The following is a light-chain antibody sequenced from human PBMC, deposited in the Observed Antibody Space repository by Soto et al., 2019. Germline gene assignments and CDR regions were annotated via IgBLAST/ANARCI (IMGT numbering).Light chain of an antibody. J-gene: IGKJ5*01. Sequence: EIVMTQSPATLSVSPRERSTLSCKASQSVSSNLDWYQKKTGKAPRLLIYGASTRATGIPARLSGSGYGTELTITITSMKYEDFEVYWCQQYNNWPLTFGPGTRLEIK. V-gene: IGKV3-15*01. CDR2: GAS. CDR1: QSVSSN. CDR3: QQYNNWPLT.